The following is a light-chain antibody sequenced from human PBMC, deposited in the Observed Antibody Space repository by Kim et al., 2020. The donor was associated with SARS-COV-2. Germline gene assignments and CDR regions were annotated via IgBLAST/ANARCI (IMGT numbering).Light chain of an antibody. CDR1: QPISNY. V-gene: IGKV1-27*01. CDR2: AAS. Sequence: DIQMTQSPSSLSASVGDRVTITCRASQPISNYLAWYQQKPGKVPKLLIYAASTLQSGVPSRFSGSGSGTDFTLTISSLQPEDVATYFCQKYNSAPWTFGQAAKVDIK. J-gene: IGKJ1*01. CDR3: QKYNSAPWT.